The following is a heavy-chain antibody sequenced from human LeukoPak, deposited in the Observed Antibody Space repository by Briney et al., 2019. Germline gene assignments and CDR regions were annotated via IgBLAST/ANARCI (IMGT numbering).Heavy chain of an antibody. CDR3: ARGAYSSGWYAIPNFDY. V-gene: IGHV4-34*01. D-gene: IGHD6-19*01. CDR2: INHSGST. CDR1: YX. J-gene: IGHJ4*02. Sequence: YXWSWIRQPPGXGLEWXGEINHSGSTNYNPSLKSRVTISVDTSKNQFSLKLSSVTAADTAVYYCARGAYSSGWYAIPNFDYWGQGTLVTVSS.